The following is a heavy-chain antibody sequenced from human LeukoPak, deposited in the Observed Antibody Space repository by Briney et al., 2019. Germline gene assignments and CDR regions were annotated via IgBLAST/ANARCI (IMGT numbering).Heavy chain of an antibody. D-gene: IGHD3-10*02. CDR3: ARGTMFPYYFDY. CDR2: ISGSGGST. J-gene: IGHJ4*02. CDR1: GFTFSSYA. Sequence: GGSLRLSCAASGFTFSSYAMSWVRQAPGKGLEWVSGISGSGGSTYYADSVNGRFTISRDNSKNTLYLQMNSLRAEDTAVYYCARGTMFPYYFDYWGQGTLVTVSS. V-gene: IGHV3-23*01.